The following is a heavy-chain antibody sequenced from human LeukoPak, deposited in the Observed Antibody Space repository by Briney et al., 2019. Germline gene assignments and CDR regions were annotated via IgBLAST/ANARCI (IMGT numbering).Heavy chain of an antibody. CDR2: IKQDGSEK. CDR3: ARGGAARPDF. CDR1: GFIIISYR. D-gene: IGHD6-6*01. J-gene: IGHJ4*02. V-gene: IGHV3-7*01. Sequence: PGGSLRLSCAASGFIIISYRMSWVRQAPGKGLEWVANIKQDGSEKYYVDSVKGRFTISRDNAKNSLYLQMNSLRVEDTAVYYCARGGAARPDFWGQGTLVTVSS.